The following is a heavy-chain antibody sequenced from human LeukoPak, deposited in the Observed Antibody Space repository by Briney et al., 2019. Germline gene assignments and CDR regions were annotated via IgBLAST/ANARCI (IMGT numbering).Heavy chain of an antibody. CDR2: IRYDGSNK. J-gene: IGHJ3*02. CDR1: GFTFSSYG. D-gene: IGHD4-17*01. CDR3: AKALYYGDSSSGI. V-gene: IGHV3-30*02. Sequence: PGGSLRLSCAASGFTFSSYGMHWVRQAPGKGLEWVAFIRYDGSNKYYADSVKGRLTISRDNSKNTLYLQMNSLRAEDTAVYYCAKALYYGDSSSGIWGQGTMVTVSS.